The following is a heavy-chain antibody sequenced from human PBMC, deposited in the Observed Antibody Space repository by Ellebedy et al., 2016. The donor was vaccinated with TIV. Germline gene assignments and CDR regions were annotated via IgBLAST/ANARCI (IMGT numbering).Heavy chain of an antibody. CDR2: ISGSGGST. CDR1: GFTSCSHD. Sequence: GESLKISRLLSGFTSCSHDLRWVRQVPGKGLEWVSAISGSGGSTYYADSVKGRFTISRDNAKNSLYLQMNSLRAEDTAVYYCARDGAGYSYGLDYYYMDVWGEGTTVSVSS. D-gene: IGHD5-18*01. J-gene: IGHJ6*03. CDR3: ARDGAGYSYGLDYYYMDV. V-gene: IGHV3-23*01.